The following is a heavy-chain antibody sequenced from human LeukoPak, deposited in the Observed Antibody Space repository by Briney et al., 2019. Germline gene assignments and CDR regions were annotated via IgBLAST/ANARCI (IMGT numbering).Heavy chain of an antibody. V-gene: IGHV3-23*01. J-gene: IGHJ3*02. D-gene: IGHD1-1*01. Sequence: PGGSLRLSCAASGFTFSSYAMSWVRQAPGKGLEWVSAISGSGGSTYYADSVKGRFTISRDNSKNTLYLQMNSLRAEDTAVYYCASGGSRAYNWEYYAFDIWGQGTMVTVSS. CDR1: GFTFSSYA. CDR3: ASGGSRAYNWEYYAFDI. CDR2: ISGSGGST.